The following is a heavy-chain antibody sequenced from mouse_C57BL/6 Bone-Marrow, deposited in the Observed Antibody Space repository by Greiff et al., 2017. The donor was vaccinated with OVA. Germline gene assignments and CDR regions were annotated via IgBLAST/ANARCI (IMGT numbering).Heavy chain of an antibody. CDR1: GYTFTSYW. CDR3: AKNWDVHDY. J-gene: IGHJ2*01. Sequence: QVQLQQPGAELVKPGASVKLSCKASGYTFTSYWMPWVKQRPGQGLEWIGMIHPKSGSTNYNEKFKSKATLTVDKSSSTAYMQLSSLTSEDSAVYYCAKNWDVHDYWGQGTTLTVSS. V-gene: IGHV1-64*01. D-gene: IGHD4-1*01. CDR2: IHPKSGST.